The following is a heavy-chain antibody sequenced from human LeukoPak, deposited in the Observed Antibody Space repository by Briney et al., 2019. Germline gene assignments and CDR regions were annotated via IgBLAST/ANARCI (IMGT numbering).Heavy chain of an antibody. CDR3: AREVCSGGSCYLFSNYYYGMGV. D-gene: IGHD2-15*01. Sequence: ASVKVSCKASGGTFSSYAISWVRQAPGQGLEWMGGIIPIFGTANYAQKFQGRVTITADESTSTAYMELSSLRSEDTAVYYCAREVCSGGSCYLFSNYYYGMGVWGKGTTVTVSS. CDR2: IIPIFGTA. V-gene: IGHV1-69*13. J-gene: IGHJ6*04. CDR1: GGTFSSYA.